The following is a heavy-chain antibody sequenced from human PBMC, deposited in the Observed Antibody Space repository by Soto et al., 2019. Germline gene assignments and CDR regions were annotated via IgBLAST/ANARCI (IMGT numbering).Heavy chain of an antibody. D-gene: IGHD6-19*01. CDR1: GGSISSSSYY. CDR3: ARRIAVAADAFDI. J-gene: IGHJ3*02. CDR2: IYYIGRT. V-gene: IGHV4-39*01. Sequence: SETLSLTCTVSGGSISSSSYYWGWIRQPPGKGLVWIGSIYYIGRTYYNPSLNIRVTISEDTSKNQFSLKLSSVTAADTVVFHCARRIAVAADAFDIWGQGTMVTVSS.